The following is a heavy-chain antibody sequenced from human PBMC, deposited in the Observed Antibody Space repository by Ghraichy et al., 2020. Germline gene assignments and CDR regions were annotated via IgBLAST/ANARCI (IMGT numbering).Heavy chain of an antibody. CDR2: ISGNDGGT. Sequence: GGSLRLSCAASGFTFSNYAMSWVRQAPGEGLEWVSAISGNDGGTYYADSVKARFTISRDNSKNTLYLQMNSLRVDDTAVYYCAKKSSLGGNGFDYWGQGTLVIVSS. CDR3: AKKSSLGGNGFDY. J-gene: IGHJ4*02. CDR1: GFTFSNYA. D-gene: IGHD4-23*01. V-gene: IGHV3-23*01.